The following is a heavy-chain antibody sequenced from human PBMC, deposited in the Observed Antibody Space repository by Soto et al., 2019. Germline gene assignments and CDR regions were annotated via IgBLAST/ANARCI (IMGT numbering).Heavy chain of an antibody. J-gene: IGHJ4*02. CDR1: GFTFSSYA. V-gene: IGHV3-30-3*01. Sequence: QVQLVESGGGVVQPGRSLRLSCAASGFTFSSYAMHWVRQAPGKGLEWVAVIIYDGSSKYYADSVKGRFTISRDNSKNTLYLQMYSLRLEDTAVYYCARDRGYSGYCSSDYWGQGTLVTVSS. CDR2: IIYDGSSK. D-gene: IGHD5-12*01. CDR3: ARDRGYSGYCSSDY.